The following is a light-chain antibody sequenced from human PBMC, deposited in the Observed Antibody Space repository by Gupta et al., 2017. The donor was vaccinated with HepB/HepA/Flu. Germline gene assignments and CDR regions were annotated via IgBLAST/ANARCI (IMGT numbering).Light chain of an antibody. CDR3: QQQNNGLPPHT. CDR1: QSVRSN. CDR2: GAS. J-gene: IGKJ4*01. V-gene: IGKV3-15*01. Sequence: EIVMTQSPATLSVSPGERATLSCRASQSVRSNLAWYQQKPGQAPRLLIYGASTRATGSRPRFSGSGGGTEFNLTISSRQSEDFEVYYCQQQNNGLPPHTFGGGTKLEIK.